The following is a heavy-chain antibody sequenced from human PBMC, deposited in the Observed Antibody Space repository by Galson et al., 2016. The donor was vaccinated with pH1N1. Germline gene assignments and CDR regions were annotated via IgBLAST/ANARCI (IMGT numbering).Heavy chain of an antibody. J-gene: IGHJ4*02. CDR2: VNPSGST. V-gene: IGHV4-34*01. Sequence: TLSLTCTVYDGSFSDYYWSWIRQPPGKGLEWIGEVNPSGSTIYNPSLNSRVIISADTSRNQFSLKLTSVTAADTAVYFCARVDFGGKPGDWGQGTQVTVSS. CDR3: ARVDFGGKPGD. D-gene: IGHD4-23*01. CDR1: DGSFSDYY.